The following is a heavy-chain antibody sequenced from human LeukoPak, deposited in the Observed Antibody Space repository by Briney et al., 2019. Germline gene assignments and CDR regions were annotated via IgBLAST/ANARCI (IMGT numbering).Heavy chain of an antibody. J-gene: IGHJ6*03. CDR2: IYYSGST. V-gene: IGHV4-39*07. CDR1: GFTFSSYE. Sequence: GSLRLSCAASGFTFSSYEMNWVRQAPGKGLEWIGSIYYSGSTYYNPSLKSRVTISVHTSKIQFSLKLSSVTAADTAVYYCARVTENYGSGRRHDYYYYYMDVWGKGTTVTISS. D-gene: IGHD3-10*01. CDR3: ARVTENYGSGRRHDYYYYYMDV.